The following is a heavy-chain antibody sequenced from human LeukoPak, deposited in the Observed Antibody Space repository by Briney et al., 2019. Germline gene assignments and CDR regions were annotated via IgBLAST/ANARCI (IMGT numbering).Heavy chain of an antibody. V-gene: IGHV3-30*02. CDR2: IRYDGSNK. J-gene: IGHJ1*01. Sequence: GGSLRLSCAASGFTFSSYGMHWVRQAPGKGLEWVAFIRYDGSNKYYADSVKGRFTISRDHSNNTLYLQMSSLRVEDTAVYYCARVAYGDHQYFHHWGQGTLVTVSS. CDR3: ARVAYGDHQYFHH. D-gene: IGHD4-17*01. CDR1: GFTFSSYG.